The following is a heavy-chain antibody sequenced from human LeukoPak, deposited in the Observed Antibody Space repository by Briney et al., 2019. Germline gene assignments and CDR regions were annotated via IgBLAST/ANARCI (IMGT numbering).Heavy chain of an antibody. CDR2: INSSGSTI. J-gene: IGHJ4*02. CDR1: GFPFSDYY. D-gene: IGHD3-22*01. CDR3: ARDPYYYYDSSGSPFDY. Sequence: PGGSLRLSCAASGFPFSDYYVSWIRPAPGKGLEGVSYINSSGSTIYYADSVKGRFTISRGNAKNSLYLQMNCLRAEDTAVYYCARDPYYYYDSSGSPFDYWGQGTLVTVSS. V-gene: IGHV3-11*01.